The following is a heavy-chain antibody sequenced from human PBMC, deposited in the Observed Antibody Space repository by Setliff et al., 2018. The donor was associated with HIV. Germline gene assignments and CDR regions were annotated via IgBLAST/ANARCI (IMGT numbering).Heavy chain of an antibody. CDR3: ARARITMTGGRLEPYAFDR. CDR1: GVSFSTYY. Sequence: PSETLSLTCTVSGVSFSTYYWRWSRQPAGEGLEYIGRVHSTGTNIYNPSFKSRVTMSVDKSKNQLSLQLLTVTAADTAVYYCARARITMTGGRLEPYAFDRWGQGTQVTVSS. CDR2: VHSTGTN. V-gene: IGHV4-4*07. D-gene: IGHD3-22*01. J-gene: IGHJ3*01.